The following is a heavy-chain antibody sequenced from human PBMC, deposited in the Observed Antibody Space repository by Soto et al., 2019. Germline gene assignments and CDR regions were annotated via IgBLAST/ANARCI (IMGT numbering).Heavy chain of an antibody. Sequence: QVQLVESGGGVVQPGTSLRLSCLVSGFTLSNTGVHWVRQAPGKGLEWVAMISHDGFSQYYLDSVKGRFTISRDNSKNTVYLQMHSLRPEDTSVYYCAKDWGSSGWYNWFDSWGQGTLVTVSS. V-gene: IGHV3-30*18. D-gene: IGHD6-19*01. CDR2: ISHDGFSQ. J-gene: IGHJ5*01. CDR1: GFTLSNTG. CDR3: AKDWGSSGWYNWFDS.